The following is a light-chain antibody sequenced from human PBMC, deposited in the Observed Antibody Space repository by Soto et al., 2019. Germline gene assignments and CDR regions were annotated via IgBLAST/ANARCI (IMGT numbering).Light chain of an antibody. Sequence: EIVMTQSPATLSVSPGEGATLSCRASQNVNTNLAWYEQKPGQAPRLLISGASTRATGVPARFSGSRSGTEFTLTISSLQSEDSAVYYCQQYIDWPLTFGGGTKVEIK. J-gene: IGKJ4*01. CDR3: QQYIDWPLT. CDR1: QNVNTN. CDR2: GAS. V-gene: IGKV3-15*01.